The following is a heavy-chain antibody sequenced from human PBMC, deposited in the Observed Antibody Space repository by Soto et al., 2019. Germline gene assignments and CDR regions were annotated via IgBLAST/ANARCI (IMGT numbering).Heavy chain of an antibody. CDR2: IYYSGST. CDR1: GGSISSSSYY. J-gene: IGHJ5*02. V-gene: IGHV4-39*01. CDR3: ASSRRARRAARPSGWFDP. Sequence: SLSLTCTVSGGSISSSSYYWGWIRQPPGKGLEWIGSIYYSGSTYYNPSLKSRVTISVDTSKNQFSLKLSSVTAADTAVYYCASSRRARRAARPSGWFDPWGQGTLVTVSS. D-gene: IGHD6-6*01.